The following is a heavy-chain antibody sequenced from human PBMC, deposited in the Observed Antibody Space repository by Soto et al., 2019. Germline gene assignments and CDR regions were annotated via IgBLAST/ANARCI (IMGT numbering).Heavy chain of an antibody. CDR1: GYTFTGYY. D-gene: IGHD3-10*01. J-gene: IGHJ6*02. V-gene: IGHV1-2*02. CDR2: INPNSGGT. CDR3: ARDQLLWFGDLGYGMDV. Sequence: AASVKVSCKASGYTFTGYYMHWVRQAPGQGLEWMGWINPNSGGTNYAQKFQGRVTMTRDTSISTAYMELSRLRSDDTAVYYCARDQLLWFGDLGYGMDVWGQGTTVTVS.